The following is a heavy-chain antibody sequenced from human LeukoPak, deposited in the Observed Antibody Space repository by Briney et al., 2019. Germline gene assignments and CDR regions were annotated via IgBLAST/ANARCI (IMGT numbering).Heavy chain of an antibody. V-gene: IGHV3-20*01. CDR2: INWNGDYT. CDR3: QRPYSSRSFYYMDV. Sequence: RPGGSLRLSCALSALTADVYSTGSVRQAPGEGLESVSGINWNGDYTHYAHSVKGRFTISRDNAKNSLYLQMTSLRADDTALYDPQRPYSSRSFYYMDVWGEGTTVTVS. CDR1: ALTADVYS. D-gene: IGHD6-13*01. J-gene: IGHJ6*03.